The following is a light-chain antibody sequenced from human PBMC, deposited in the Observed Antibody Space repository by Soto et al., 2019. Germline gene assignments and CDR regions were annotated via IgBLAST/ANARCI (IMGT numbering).Light chain of an antibody. V-gene: IGLV2-14*03. CDR2: DVS. CDR1: SSEVGGYNY. Sequence: QSVLTQPASVSGSPGQSITISCTGTSSEVGGYNYVSWYQHHPGKAPKLMIYDVSNRPSGVSNRFSGSKSGNTASLIISGLQAEDEADYYCSSYTSSSILATYVFGTGTKVTVL. J-gene: IGLJ1*01. CDR3: SSYTSSSILATYV.